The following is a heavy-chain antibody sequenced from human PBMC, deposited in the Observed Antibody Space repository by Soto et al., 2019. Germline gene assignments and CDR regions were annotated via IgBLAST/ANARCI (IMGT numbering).Heavy chain of an antibody. CDR3: ARDGERDTGLNFYYYLHGMDA. Sequence: ASVKVSCKASGYTFTTYGISWVRQAPGQGLEWMGWISPYNGTTKYAEKFQGEMTMTTDTATSTAYMDLRSLRSDDTAVYYCARDGERDTGLNFYYYLHGMDAWGQGTRVAVSS. D-gene: IGHD1-1*01. CDR1: GYTFTTYG. J-gene: IGHJ6*02. V-gene: IGHV1-18*04. CDR2: ISPYNGTT.